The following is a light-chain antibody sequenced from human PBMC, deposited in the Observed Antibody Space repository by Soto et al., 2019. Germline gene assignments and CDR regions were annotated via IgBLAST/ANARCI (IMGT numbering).Light chain of an antibody. CDR1: SGHSSYA. J-gene: IGLJ3*02. V-gene: IGLV4-69*02. CDR2: LNSDGSH. CDR3: QTWGTGIQV. Sequence: QSVLTQSPSASASLGASVKLTCTLSSGHSSYAIAWHQQQPEKGPRYLMKLNSDGSHTKGDGIPDRFSGSTSGAERYLIISSLQSEEEADYYCQTWGTGIQVFGGGTKLTVL.